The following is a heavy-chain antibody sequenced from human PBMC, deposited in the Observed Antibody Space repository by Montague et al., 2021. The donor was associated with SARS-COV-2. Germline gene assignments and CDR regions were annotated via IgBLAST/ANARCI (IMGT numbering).Heavy chain of an antibody. CDR1: DGSFGGYY. Sequence: SETLSLTCAVYDGSFGGYYWSWIRQPPGKGLERIGEINHSGSTNYNPSLKSRVTISVDTSKNQFSLKLNSMSAADTAVYYCARGQVTIFGVLIMLPAAGAFDIWGQGTMVTVSS. D-gene: IGHD3-3*01. V-gene: IGHV4-34*01. J-gene: IGHJ3*02. CDR3: ARGQVTIFGVLIMLPAAGAFDI. CDR2: INHSGST.